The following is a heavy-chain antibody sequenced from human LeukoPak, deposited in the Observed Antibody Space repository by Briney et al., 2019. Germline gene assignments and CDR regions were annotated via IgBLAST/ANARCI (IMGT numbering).Heavy chain of an antibody. CDR1: GGSISSYY. V-gene: IGHV4-4*07. Sequence: PSETLSLTCTVSGGSISSYYWSWIRQPAGKGLEWIGRIYTSGSTNYNPSLESRVTISVDTSKNQFSLKLSSVTAADTAVYYCARGRSSMVRGYYYYYMDVWGKGTTVTISS. CDR3: ARGRSSMVRGYYYYYMDV. J-gene: IGHJ6*03. D-gene: IGHD3-10*01. CDR2: IYTSGST.